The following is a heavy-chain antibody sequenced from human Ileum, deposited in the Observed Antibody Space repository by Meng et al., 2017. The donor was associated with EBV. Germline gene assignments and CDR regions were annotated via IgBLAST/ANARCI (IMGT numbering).Heavy chain of an antibody. CDR3: AQDQNYAGSGSYYVS. Sequence: VRVGESGGGLVTPGGSLRLSCAASGFTFGSHAMAWVRQAPGKGLEWLSSLSGHGGEISYADSVKGRFTISRDNSRNTVSLQMNSLRAEDTAVYYCAQDQNYAGSGSYYVSWGQGTLVTVSS. CDR1: GFTFGSHA. CDR2: LSGHGGEI. D-gene: IGHD3-10*01. J-gene: IGHJ5*02. V-gene: IGHV3-23*04.